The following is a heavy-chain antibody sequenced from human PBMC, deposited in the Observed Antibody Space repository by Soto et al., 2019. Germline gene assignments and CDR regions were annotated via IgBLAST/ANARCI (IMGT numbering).Heavy chain of an antibody. CDR1: GCSISSYY. CDR3: ASRTRPRAAAGTGAFDI. V-gene: IGHV4-59*12. D-gene: IGHD6-13*01. J-gene: IGHJ3*02. CDR2: IYYSGST. Sequence: SETLSLTCTVSGCSISSYYWSWIRQPPGKGLEWIGYIYYSGSTNYNPSLKSRVTISVDTSKNQFSLKLGSVTAADTAVYYCASRTRPRAAAGTGAFDIWGQGTMVTVSS.